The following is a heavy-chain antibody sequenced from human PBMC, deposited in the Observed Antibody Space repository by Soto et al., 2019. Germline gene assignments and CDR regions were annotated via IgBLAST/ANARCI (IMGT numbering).Heavy chain of an antibody. J-gene: IGHJ6*02. CDR2: IYPGDSDT. Sequence: PGESLKISCKGSGYSFTSYWIGWVRQTPGKGLEWMGIIYPGDSDTRYSPSFQGQVTISADKSISTAYLQWSSLKASDTAMYYCARLGGYCISTSCYGNYYYGMDVWGQGTTVTVSS. D-gene: IGHD2-2*01. CDR1: GYSFTSYW. CDR3: ARLGGYCISTSCYGNYYYGMDV. V-gene: IGHV5-51*01.